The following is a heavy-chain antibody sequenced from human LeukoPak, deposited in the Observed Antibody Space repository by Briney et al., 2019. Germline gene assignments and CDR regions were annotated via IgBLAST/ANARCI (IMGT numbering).Heavy chain of an antibody. D-gene: IGHD2-2*01. J-gene: IGHJ4*02. V-gene: IGHV4-39*01. CDR3: PRHGGPRSNSFQLPLDY. CDR2: IFYSGST. Sequence: SETLSLTCTVSGDSISISTYYWGWIRQPPGKGLEWIGSIFYSGSTYYNPSLKSRVTISVDTSKNQFSLKLRSVTAADTAVYYCPRHGGPRSNSFQLPLDYWGQGTLVTVSS. CDR1: GDSISISTYY.